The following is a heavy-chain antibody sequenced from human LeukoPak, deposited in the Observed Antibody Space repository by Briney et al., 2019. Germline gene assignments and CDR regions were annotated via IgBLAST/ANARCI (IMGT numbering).Heavy chain of an antibody. Sequence: GASVKVSCKASGYTFTGYYMHWVRQARGQGLEWMGWINPNSGGTNYAQKFQGRVTMTRDTSISTAYMELSRLRSDDTAVYYCAQMGPGYDILTGTANKADYWGQGTLVTVSS. CDR1: GYTFTGYY. D-gene: IGHD3-9*01. CDR3: AQMGPGYDILTGTANKADY. CDR2: INPNSGGT. V-gene: IGHV1-2*02. J-gene: IGHJ4*02.